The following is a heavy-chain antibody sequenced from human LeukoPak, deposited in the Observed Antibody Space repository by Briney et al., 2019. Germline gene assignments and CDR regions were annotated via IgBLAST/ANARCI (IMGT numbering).Heavy chain of an antibody. V-gene: IGHV3-30*18. Sequence: PGGSLRLSCAASGFTFSSYGMHWVRQAPGKGLEWVAVISYDGSNKYYADSVKGRFTISRDNSKNTLYLQMNSLRAEDTAVYYCAKDSSTLIVVVTPLAGWGQGTLVTVSS. J-gene: IGHJ4*02. D-gene: IGHD3-22*01. CDR1: GFTFSSYG. CDR2: ISYDGSNK. CDR3: AKDSSTLIVVVTPLAG.